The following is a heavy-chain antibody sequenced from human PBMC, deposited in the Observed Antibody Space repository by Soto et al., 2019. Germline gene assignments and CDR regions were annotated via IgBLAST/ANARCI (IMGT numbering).Heavy chain of an antibody. CDR1: GYTFTSYY. CDR3: ARDANFGVVILDY. Sequence: QVQLVQSGAEVKKPGASVKVSCKASGYTFTSYYMHWVRQAPGQGLEWMGIINPSGGSTSYAQKFQGIVNMTKDKPTSTVYMELSSLISEDTAVYECARDANFGVVILDYCGQGTLVTVSS. J-gene: IGHJ4*02. V-gene: IGHV1-46*01. CDR2: INPSGGST. D-gene: IGHD3-3*01.